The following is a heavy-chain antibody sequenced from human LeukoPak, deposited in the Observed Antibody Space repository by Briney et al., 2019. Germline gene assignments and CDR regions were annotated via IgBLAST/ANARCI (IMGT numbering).Heavy chain of an antibody. CDR2: IYPRDGST. CDR3: ARDQEGFDY. Sequence: ASVKVSCKASGGTFSRYAISWVRQAPGQGLEWMGMIYPRDGSTSYAQKFQGRVTVTRDTSTSTVHMELSGLRSEDTAVYYCARDQEGFDYWGQGTLVTVSS. CDR1: GGTFSRYA. V-gene: IGHV1-46*01. J-gene: IGHJ4*02.